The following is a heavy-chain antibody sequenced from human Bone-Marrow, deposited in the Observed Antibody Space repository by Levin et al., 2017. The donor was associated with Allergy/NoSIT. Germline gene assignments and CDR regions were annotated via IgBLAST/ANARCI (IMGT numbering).Heavy chain of an antibody. J-gene: IGHJ5*02. CDR1: GFTFSSYG. CDR3: AGENYGDYERHFWFDP. Sequence: GGSLRLSCAASGFTFSSYGIHWVRQAPGKGLEWVAVISYDGSNKYYADSVKGRFTISRDNSKNTLYLQMNSLRAEDTAVYYCAGENYGDYERHFWFDPWGQGTLVTVSS. D-gene: IGHD4-17*01. CDR2: ISYDGSNK. V-gene: IGHV3-30*03.